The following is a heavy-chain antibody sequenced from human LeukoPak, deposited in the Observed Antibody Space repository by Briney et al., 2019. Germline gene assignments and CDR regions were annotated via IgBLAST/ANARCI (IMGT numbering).Heavy chain of an antibody. D-gene: IGHD3-3*01. CDR1: GFTFSSYG. Sequence: GGSLRLSCAASGFTFSSYGMHWVRQAPGKGLEWVAFIRYDGSNKYYADSVKGRFTISRDNSKNTLYLQMNSLRAEDTAVYYCAKDRPSYDFWSGYFLNWGQGTMVTASS. J-gene: IGHJ3*01. CDR3: AKDRPSYDFWSGYFLN. V-gene: IGHV3-30*02. CDR2: IRYDGSNK.